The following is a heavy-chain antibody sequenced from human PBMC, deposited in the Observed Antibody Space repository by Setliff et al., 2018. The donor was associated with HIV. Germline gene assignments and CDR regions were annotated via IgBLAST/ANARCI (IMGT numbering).Heavy chain of an antibody. CDR2: ITPSSNET. J-gene: IGHJ4*02. V-gene: IGHV3-23*01. D-gene: IGHD2-2*01. CDR1: GFTFSCHV. Sequence: PGGSLRLSCAASGFTFSCHVMTWVRQAPGKGLEWVSVITPSSNETYYADTVKGPFTISRDDSKNTLSLQMSSLRPGDTALYYCARQPLHCSSINCYGAVYDNWGQGTLVTVSS. CDR3: ARQPLHCSSINCYGAVYDN.